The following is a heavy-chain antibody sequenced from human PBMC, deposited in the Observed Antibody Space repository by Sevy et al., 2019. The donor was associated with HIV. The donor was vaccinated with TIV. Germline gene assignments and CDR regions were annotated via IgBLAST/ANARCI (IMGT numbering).Heavy chain of an antibody. Sequence: SETLSLTCTVSGGSISSYYWSWIRQPPGKGLVWIGYIYYSGSTNYNPSLKSRVTISVDTSKNQFSLKLSSVTTADTAVYYCARVEATVTTFDYWGQGTLVTVSS. D-gene: IGHD4-17*01. J-gene: IGHJ4*02. CDR3: ARVEATVTTFDY. V-gene: IGHV4-59*01. CDR1: GGSISSYY. CDR2: IYYSGST.